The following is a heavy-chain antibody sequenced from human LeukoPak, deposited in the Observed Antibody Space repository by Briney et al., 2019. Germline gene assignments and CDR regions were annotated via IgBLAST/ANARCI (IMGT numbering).Heavy chain of an antibody. Sequence: PSETLSLTCTVSGGSITNYYWTWIRQPPGKGLEWIGYIFYTGSDNSNYNPSLRSRVTMSVDTSRNQFSLKLRSVTAADTAVYYCAREGIRGNYWGQGTLVTVSS. J-gene: IGHJ4*02. V-gene: IGHV4-59*01. CDR1: GGSITNYY. CDR3: AREGIRGNY. D-gene: IGHD3-10*01. CDR2: IFYTGSDNS.